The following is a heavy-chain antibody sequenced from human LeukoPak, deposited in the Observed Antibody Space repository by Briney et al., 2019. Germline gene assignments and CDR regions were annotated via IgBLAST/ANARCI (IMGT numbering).Heavy chain of an antibody. CDR2: IYSGGST. CDR1: GFTFSSHA. CDR3: ARDRYSGYEGIDY. D-gene: IGHD5-12*01. J-gene: IGHJ4*02. V-gene: IGHV3-66*01. Sequence: PGGSLRLSCAVSGFTFSSHAMTWVRQAPGKGLEWVTVIYSGGSTYYADSVKGRFTISRDNSKNTLYLQMNSLRAEDTAVYYCARDRYSGYEGIDYWGQGTLVTVSS.